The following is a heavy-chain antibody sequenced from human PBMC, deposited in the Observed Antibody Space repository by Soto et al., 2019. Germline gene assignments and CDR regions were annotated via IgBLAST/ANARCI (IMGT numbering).Heavy chain of an antibody. D-gene: IGHD3-22*01. CDR1: GGTFSSYA. CDR2: LIPIFGTA. J-gene: IGHJ6*02. V-gene: IGHV1-69*13. CDR3: ARVDMIVVVYDV. Sequence: SVKVSCKASGGTFSSYAISWVRQAPGQGLVWMGGLIPIFGTANYAQKFQGRVTITADGSTSTAYMELSSLRSEDTAVYYCARVDMIVVVYDVWGQGTTVTVSS.